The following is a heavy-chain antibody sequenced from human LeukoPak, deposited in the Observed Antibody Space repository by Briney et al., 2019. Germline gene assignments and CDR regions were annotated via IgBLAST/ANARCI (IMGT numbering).Heavy chain of an antibody. J-gene: IGHJ4*02. D-gene: IGHD3-10*01. Sequence: SETLSLTCTVSVGSISSSSYYWGWIRQPPGNRLEWIGSVYYSGSTYYNPSLKSRVTISADTSKNQFSLKLSSVTAADTAMYYCTRANGYGLIDYWGQGTLVTVSS. CDR3: TRANGYGLIDY. CDR1: VGSISSSSYY. CDR2: VYYSGST. V-gene: IGHV4-39*07.